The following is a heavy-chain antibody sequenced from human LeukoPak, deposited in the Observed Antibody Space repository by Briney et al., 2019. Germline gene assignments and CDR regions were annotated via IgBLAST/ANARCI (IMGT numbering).Heavy chain of an antibody. CDR2: IRYDGSNK. V-gene: IGHV3-30*02. D-gene: IGHD6-13*01. Sequence: GGSLRLSCAASGFTFSSYGMHWVRQAPGKGLEWVAFIRYDGSNKYYADSVKGRFTISRDNSKNTLYLQMNSLRAEDTAVYSCAPRGYSSSLNYYYYYMDVWGKGTTVTVSS. CDR3: APRGYSSSLNYYYYYMDV. CDR1: GFTFSSYG. J-gene: IGHJ6*03.